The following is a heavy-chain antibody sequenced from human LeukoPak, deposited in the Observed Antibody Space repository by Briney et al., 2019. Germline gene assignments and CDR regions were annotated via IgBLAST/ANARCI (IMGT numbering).Heavy chain of an antibody. V-gene: IGHV3-73*01. Sequence: GGSLRLSCAASGFTFSGSAMHCVRQASGKGLEWVGRIRSKANSYATAYAASVEGRFTISRDDSKNTAYLQMNSLKTEDTAVYYCTRHIVATTNYFDYWGQGTLVTASS. CDR3: TRHIVATTNYFDY. D-gene: IGHD5-12*01. CDR2: IRSKANSYAT. J-gene: IGHJ4*02. CDR1: GFTFSGSA.